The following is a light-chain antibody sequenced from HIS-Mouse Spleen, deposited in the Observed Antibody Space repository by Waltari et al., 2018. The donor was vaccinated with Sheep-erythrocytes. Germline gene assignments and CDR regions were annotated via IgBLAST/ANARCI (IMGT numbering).Light chain of an antibody. J-gene: IGLJ3*02. CDR2: EVS. CDR3: SSYAGSNNWV. V-gene: IGLV2-8*01. Sequence: QSALTQPPSASGSPGQSVTIPCTGTSSSAGGYNYFSRYQQHPGKAPKLMIYEVSKRPSGVPDRFSGSKSGNTASLTVSGLQAEDEADYYCSSYAGSNNWVFGGGTKLTVL. CDR1: SSSAGGYNY.